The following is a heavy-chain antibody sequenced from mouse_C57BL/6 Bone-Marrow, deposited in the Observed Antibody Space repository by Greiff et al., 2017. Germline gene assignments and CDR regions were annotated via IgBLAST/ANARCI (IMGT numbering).Heavy chain of an antibody. J-gene: IGHJ1*03. V-gene: IGHV5-17*01. CDR2: ISSGSSTI. D-gene: IGHD1-1*01. CDR1: GFTFSDYG. CDR3: AMGSTWYFDV. Sequence: EVQRVESGGGLVKPGASLKLSCAASGFTFSDYGMHWVRQAPEKGLEWVAYISSGSSTIYYADTVKGRFTISRDNATTTLFLQMTSLRSEDTAMYYCAMGSTWYFDVWGTGTTVTVSS.